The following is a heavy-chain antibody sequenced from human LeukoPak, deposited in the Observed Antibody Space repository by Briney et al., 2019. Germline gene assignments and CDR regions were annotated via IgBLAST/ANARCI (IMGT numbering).Heavy chain of an antibody. CDR3: ARARTVDTVVTALFDY. Sequence: SQTLSLTCAVSGGSISSGGYSWSWIRQPPGKGLEWIGEINHSGSTNYNPSLKSRVTISVDTSKNQFSLKLSSVTAADTAVYYCARARTVDTVVTALFDYWGQGTLVTVSS. V-gene: IGHV4-30-2*01. J-gene: IGHJ4*02. CDR2: INHSGST. D-gene: IGHD4-23*01. CDR1: GGSISSGGYS.